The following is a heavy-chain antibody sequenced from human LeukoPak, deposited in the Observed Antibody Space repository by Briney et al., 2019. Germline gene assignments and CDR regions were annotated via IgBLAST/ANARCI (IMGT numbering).Heavy chain of an antibody. CDR1: GFTFSTYA. V-gene: IGHV3-23*01. J-gene: IGHJ4*02. CDR2: ISGSGGRT. D-gene: IGHD3-22*01. Sequence: GGSLRLSCAASGFTFSTYAMSGVRQAPGKGLEWVSAISGSGGRTYYADSVKGRFTISRDNSKNTLYLQMNSLRAEDTAVYYCAKERLSSGYFDYWGQGTLVTVSS. CDR3: AKERLSSGYFDY.